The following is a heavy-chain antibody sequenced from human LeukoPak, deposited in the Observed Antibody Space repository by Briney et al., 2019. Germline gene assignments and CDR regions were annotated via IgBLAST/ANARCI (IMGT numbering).Heavy chain of an antibody. Sequence: SETLSLTCTASGGSISPYYWSWIRQPPGKELEWIGYIYYTGNTKYNPSLKSRVTISVDTSQNQFSLKLSSVAAADTAVYYCARHLSSGWSDIWGQGTMVTVSS. CDR2: IYYTGNT. V-gene: IGHV4-59*08. CDR3: ARHLSSGWSDI. CDR1: GGSISPYY. D-gene: IGHD6-19*01. J-gene: IGHJ3*02.